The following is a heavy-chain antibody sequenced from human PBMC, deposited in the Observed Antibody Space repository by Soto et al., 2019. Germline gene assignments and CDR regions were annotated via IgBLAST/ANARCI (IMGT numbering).Heavy chain of an antibody. CDR3: ARGVRY. D-gene: IGHD3-16*02. CDR2: INHSGST. Sequence: QVQLQQWGAGLLKPSETLSLTCAVHGGYFSGYYWSWIRQPPGKGLEWIGEINHSGSTNYNPSLKSRVTISVDTSKNQFSLKLSSVTAADTAVYYCARGVRYWGQGTLVTVSS. J-gene: IGHJ4*02. V-gene: IGHV4-34*01. CDR1: GGYFSGYY.